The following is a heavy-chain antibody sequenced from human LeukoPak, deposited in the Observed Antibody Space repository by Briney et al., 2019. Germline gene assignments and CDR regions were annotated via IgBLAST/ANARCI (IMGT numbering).Heavy chain of an antibody. CDR1: GGSTNNYY. D-gene: IGHD4-17*01. V-gene: IGHV4-59*01. J-gene: IGHJ4*02. CDR3: ARGGDYGDLRYFDY. Sequence: SETLSLTCTVSGGSTNNYYWSWIRQPPGKGLEWIGYIYYRGSTNYNPSLKSRVTFSVDTSKNQFSLKLNSVTAADTAVYYCARGGDYGDLRYFDYWGQGTLVTVSS. CDR2: IYYRGST.